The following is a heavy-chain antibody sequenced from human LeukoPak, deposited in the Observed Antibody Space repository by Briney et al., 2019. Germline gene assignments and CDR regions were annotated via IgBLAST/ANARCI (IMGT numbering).Heavy chain of an antibody. CDR1: GGSISSYY. V-gene: IGHV4-59*01. Sequence: SETLSLTCTVSGGSISSYYWSWIRQPPGKGLEWIGYIYYSGSTNYNPSLKSRVTISVDTSKNQFSLKLSSVTAADTAVYYCARLVVPAAWDYYYYYYMDVWGKGTTVTVSS. J-gene: IGHJ6*03. CDR2: IYYSGST. D-gene: IGHD2-2*01. CDR3: ARLVVPAAWDYYYYYYMDV.